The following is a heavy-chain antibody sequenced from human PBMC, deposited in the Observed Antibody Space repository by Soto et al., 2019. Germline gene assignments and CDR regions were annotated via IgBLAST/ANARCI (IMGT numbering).Heavy chain of an antibody. CDR3: ARLYCSASSCYSVGAFDI. D-gene: IGHD2-15*01. V-gene: IGHV3-33*01. CDR2: IWFDGSDK. J-gene: IGHJ3*02. Sequence: LSWAASGFTFSSYGMHWVRQAPGKGLEWVALIWFDGSDKYYTESVKGRFTISRDNSKSTLYLQMNSLRAEDTAVYYCARLYCSASSCYSVGAFDIRGQGTMVTVSS. CDR1: GFTFSSYG.